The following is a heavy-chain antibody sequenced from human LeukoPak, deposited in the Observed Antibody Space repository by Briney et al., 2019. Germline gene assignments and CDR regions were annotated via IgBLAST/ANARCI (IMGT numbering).Heavy chain of an antibody. CDR3: AREFKSGYGMWA. J-gene: IGHJ5*02. V-gene: IGHV3-30*03. Sequence: PGGSLRLSCAASGFTFSSYGMHWVRQAPGKGLEWVAVISYDGSNKYYADSVKGRFTISRDNSKNTLYLQMNSLRAEDTAVYYCAREFKSGYGMWAWGQGTLVTVSS. CDR1: GFTFSSYG. CDR2: ISYDGSNK. D-gene: IGHD5-18*01.